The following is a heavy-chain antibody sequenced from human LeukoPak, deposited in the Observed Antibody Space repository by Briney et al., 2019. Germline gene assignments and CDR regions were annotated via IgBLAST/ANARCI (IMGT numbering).Heavy chain of an antibody. Sequence: GRSLRLSCAASGFTFDDYAMHWVRQAPGKGLEWVSGISWNSGNIGYADSVKGRFTISRDNAKNSLYLQMNSLRAEDTALYYCARLDDSSGLPGFDPWGQGTLVTVSS. CDR3: ARLDDSSGLPGFDP. V-gene: IGHV3-9*01. D-gene: IGHD3-22*01. J-gene: IGHJ5*02. CDR1: GFTFDDYA. CDR2: ISWNSGNI.